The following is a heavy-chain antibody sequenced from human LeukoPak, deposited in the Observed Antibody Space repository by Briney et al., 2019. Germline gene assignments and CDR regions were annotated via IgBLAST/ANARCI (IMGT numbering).Heavy chain of an antibody. Sequence: PGGSLRLSCAASGFTFSGYGMHWVRQAPGKGLEWVAFIRYDGSNKYYADSVKGRFTISRDNSKNTLYLQMNSLRAEDTAVYYCAKPLPLYCSGGSCYYRFDYWGQGTLVTVSS. CDR2: IRYDGSNK. D-gene: IGHD2-15*01. V-gene: IGHV3-30*02. CDR3: AKPLPLYCSGGSCYYRFDY. CDR1: GFTFSGYG. J-gene: IGHJ4*02.